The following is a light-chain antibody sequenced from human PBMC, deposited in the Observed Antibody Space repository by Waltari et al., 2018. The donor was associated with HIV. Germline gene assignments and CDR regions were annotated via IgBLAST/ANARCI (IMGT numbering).Light chain of an antibody. V-gene: IGKV4-1*01. CDR2: WAS. CDR3: QQYYGTPPT. J-gene: IGKJ1*01. Sequence: DIVMTQSPDSLAVSLGERATINCNYSPSVLYSSNNKNYLAWYQQKPGQPPKLLIYWASTRESGVPDRFSGSGSGTDFTLTISSLQAEDVAVYYCQQYYGTPPTFGQGTKVEIK. CDR1: PSVLYSSNNKNY.